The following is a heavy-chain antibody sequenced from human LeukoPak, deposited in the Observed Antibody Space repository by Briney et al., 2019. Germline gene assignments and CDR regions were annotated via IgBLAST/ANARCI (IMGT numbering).Heavy chain of an antibody. CDR3: ARAPMGRGALY. Sequence: ASVKVSCKASGYTFTSYDIHWVRQATGQGLEWMGWMNPVSGNAGSAQKFLGRVTLTRDTSMSTAYMEVTSLRSDDTAFYYCARAPMGRGALYWGQGTLVTVNS. V-gene: IGHV1-8*01. J-gene: IGHJ4*02. D-gene: IGHD3-10*01. CDR1: GYTFTSYD. CDR2: MNPVSGNA.